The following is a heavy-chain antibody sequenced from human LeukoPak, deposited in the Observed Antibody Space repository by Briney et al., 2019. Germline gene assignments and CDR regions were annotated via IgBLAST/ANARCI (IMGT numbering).Heavy chain of an antibody. D-gene: IGHD2-2*01. V-gene: IGHV1-69*13. CDR3: ARDLVPAATSDAFDI. CDR1: GGTFSSYA. J-gene: IGHJ3*02. CDR2: IIPIFGTA. Sequence: GASVKVSCKASGGTFSSYAISWVRQAPGQGLEWMGGIIPIFGTANYAQKFQGRVTITADESTSTAYMELSSLRSEDTAVYYCARDLVPAATSDAFDIWGQGTMVTVSS.